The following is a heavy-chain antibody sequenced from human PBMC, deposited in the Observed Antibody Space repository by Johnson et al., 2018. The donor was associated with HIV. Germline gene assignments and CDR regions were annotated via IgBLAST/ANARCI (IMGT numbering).Heavy chain of an antibody. CDR3: ASDYGDYDHAFDI. D-gene: IGHD4-17*01. CDR2: IYSGGLT. J-gene: IGHJ3*02. CDR1: GLNVSGHY. V-gene: IGHV3-66*01. Sequence: MQLVESGGGLAQPGGSLRLSCAASGLNVSGHYMSWVRQSPGKGLEWVSVIYSGGLTYYAQSVKGRFTISRDNSKNTLYLQMNSLRSDDTAVYYCASDYGDYDHAFDIWGRGTVVTVTS.